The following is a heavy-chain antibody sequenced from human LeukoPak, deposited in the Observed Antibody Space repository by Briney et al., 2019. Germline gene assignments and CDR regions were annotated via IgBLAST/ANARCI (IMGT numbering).Heavy chain of an antibody. CDR1: GGSISSSSYY. Sequence: SDTLSLTCTVSGGSISSSSYYWGWIRQPPGKGLEWIGSIYYSGSTYYNPSLKSRVTISVDTSKNQFSLKLSSVTAADTAVYYCARGYSSSAFDYYMDVWGKGTTVTVSS. V-gene: IGHV4-39*07. CDR3: ARGYSSSAFDYYMDV. J-gene: IGHJ6*03. D-gene: IGHD6-13*01. CDR2: IYYSGST.